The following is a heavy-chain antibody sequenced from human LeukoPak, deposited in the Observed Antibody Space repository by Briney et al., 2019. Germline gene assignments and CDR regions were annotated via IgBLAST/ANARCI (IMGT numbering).Heavy chain of an antibody. V-gene: IGHV3-21*01. J-gene: IGHJ4*02. Sequence: GGSLRLSCAASGFTFSNFPMNWVRQAPGKGLEWVSSISSSTYIYYADSVKGRFTISRDSAKNSLYLQLNSLRAEDTAVYYCTRGHCSSIGCYPYYFDYWGQGTLVTVSS. D-gene: IGHD2-2*01. CDR1: GFTFSNFP. CDR3: TRGHCSSIGCYPYYFDY. CDR2: ISSSTYI.